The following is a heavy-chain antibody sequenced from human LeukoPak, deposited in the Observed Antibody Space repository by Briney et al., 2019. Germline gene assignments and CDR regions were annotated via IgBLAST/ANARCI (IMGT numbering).Heavy chain of an antibody. D-gene: IGHD6-19*01. V-gene: IGHV3-23*01. CDR3: AKLYFERGSGWYGAPFDY. J-gene: IGHJ4*02. Sequence: GGSLRLSCAASGFTLSSYAMSWVRQAPGKGLEWVSTISGDSTHYAESVKGRFSISRDNSKNTLYLQMDSLRAEDTALYYCAKLYFERGSGWYGAPFDYWGQGILVTVSS. CDR2: ISGDST. CDR1: GFTLSSYA.